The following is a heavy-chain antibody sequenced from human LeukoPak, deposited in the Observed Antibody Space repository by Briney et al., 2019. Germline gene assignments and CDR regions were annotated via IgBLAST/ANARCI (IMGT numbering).Heavy chain of an antibody. D-gene: IGHD3-22*01. J-gene: IGHJ4*02. Sequence: PGGSLRLSCAASGFTFSSYGMHWVRQAPGKGLEWVAVISYDGSNKYYADSVKGRFTISRDNSKNTLYLQMNSLRAEDTAVYYCAKGSGLLRPPGYYDSSGSTGLLDYWGQGTLVTVSS. CDR3: AKGSGLLRPPGYYDSSGSTGLLDY. CDR2: ISYDGSNK. CDR1: GFTFSSYG. V-gene: IGHV3-30*18.